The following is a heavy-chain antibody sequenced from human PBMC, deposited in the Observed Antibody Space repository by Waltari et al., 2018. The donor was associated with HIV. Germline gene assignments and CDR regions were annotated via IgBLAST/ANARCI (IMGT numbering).Heavy chain of an antibody. V-gene: IGHV1-8*01. CDR2: MNPNSGNT. J-gene: IGHJ6*02. CDR1: GYTFTSYD. CDR3: ARSYDYGGNPIYYGMDV. D-gene: IGHD4-17*01. Sequence: QVQLVQSGAEVKKPGASVKVSCKASGYTFTSYDINWVRQATGQGLEWMGWMNPNSGNTGYAQKFQGRVTMTRNTPISTAYMELSSLRSEDTAVYYCARSYDYGGNPIYYGMDVWGQGTTVTVSS.